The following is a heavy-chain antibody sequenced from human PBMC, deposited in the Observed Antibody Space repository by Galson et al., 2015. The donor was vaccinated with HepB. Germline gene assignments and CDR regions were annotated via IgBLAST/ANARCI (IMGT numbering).Heavy chain of an antibody. V-gene: IGHV2-70*17. J-gene: IGHJ4*02. CDR2: IDWEDDK. CDR3: ARLGAVATWNYFDY. Sequence: PALVKPTQTLTLTCTFSGFSFTTSSICINWLRQTPGKALEWLARIDWEDDKLYNPSLEARLSISKDTSKNEVVLTMTNMDPADTGTYYCARLGAVATWNYFDYWGQGTLVAVSS. CDR1: GFSFTTSSIC. D-gene: IGHD3-16*01.